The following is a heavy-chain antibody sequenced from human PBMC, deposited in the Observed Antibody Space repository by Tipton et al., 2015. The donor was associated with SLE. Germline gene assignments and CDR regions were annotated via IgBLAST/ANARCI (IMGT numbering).Heavy chain of an antibody. V-gene: IGHV3-23*01. CDR3: AKVMGTTVTIWYFDL. J-gene: IGHJ2*01. CDR1: GFTFSSYA. Sequence: SLRLSCAASGFTFSSYAMSWVRQAPGKGLEWVSAISGSGGSPYYADSVKGRFTISRDNSKNTLYLQMNSLRAEDTAVYYCAKVMGTTVTIWYFDLWGRGTLVTVSS. D-gene: IGHD4-17*01. CDR2: ISGSGGSP.